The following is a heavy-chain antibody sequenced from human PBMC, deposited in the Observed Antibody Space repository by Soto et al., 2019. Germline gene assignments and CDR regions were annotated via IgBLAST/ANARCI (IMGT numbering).Heavy chain of an antibody. J-gene: IGHJ4*02. D-gene: IGHD3-10*01. Sequence: EVQLLESGGGLVQPGGSLRLSCAASGFTFSSYAMSWVRQAPGKGLEWVSAISGSGGSTYYADSVKGRFTISRDNSKNTLYLQMNSLRAEDTAVYYCAKCRYYYGSGYYYFDYWGQGTLVTVSS. CDR3: AKCRYYYGSGYYYFDY. V-gene: IGHV3-23*01. CDR1: GFTFSSYA. CDR2: ISGSGGST.